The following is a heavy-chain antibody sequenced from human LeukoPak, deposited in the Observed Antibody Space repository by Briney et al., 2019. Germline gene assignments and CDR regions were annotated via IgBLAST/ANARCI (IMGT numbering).Heavy chain of an antibody. CDR3: ARESAPHHGLDY. D-gene: IGHD5-24*01. CDR2: ISSSSSYM. CDR1: GFTVSSYS. J-gene: IGHJ4*02. V-gene: IGHV3-21*01. Sequence: GGSLRLSCAASGFTVSSYSMNWVRQAPGKGLEWVSSISSSSSYMYYADSVKGRFTISRDNSKNTLYLQMNSLRPEDTAVYYCARESAPHHGLDYWGQGTLVTVSS.